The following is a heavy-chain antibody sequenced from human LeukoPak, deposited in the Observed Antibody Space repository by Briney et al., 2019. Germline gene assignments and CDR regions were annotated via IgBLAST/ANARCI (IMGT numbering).Heavy chain of an antibody. V-gene: IGHV5-51*01. CDR1: GYSFTSYW. D-gene: IGHD3-22*01. J-gene: IGHJ3*02. CDR2: IYPGDSDT. CDR3: ARGGGYYDSSGYRDDAFDI. Sequence: GESLKISCKGSGYSFTSYWIGWVRQMPGKGLEWMGIIYPGDSDTRYSPSFQGQVTISADKSISTAYLQWSSLKASDTAMYYCARGGGYYDSSGYRDDAFDIWGQGAMVTVSS.